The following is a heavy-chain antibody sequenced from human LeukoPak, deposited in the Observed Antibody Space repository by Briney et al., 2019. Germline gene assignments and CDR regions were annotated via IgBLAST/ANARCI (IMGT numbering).Heavy chain of an antibody. D-gene: IGHD3-22*01. Sequence: SETLSLTCTVSGGSISSYYWSWIRQPPGKGLEWIGYMYYSGTINYNPSLKSRVTISVDTSKNQFSLKLSSVTAADTAVYYCARAGEYYFDSSGYIWGQGTLVTVSS. CDR2: MYYSGTI. J-gene: IGHJ4*02. V-gene: IGHV4-59*08. CDR1: GGSISSYY. CDR3: ARAGEYYFDSSGYI.